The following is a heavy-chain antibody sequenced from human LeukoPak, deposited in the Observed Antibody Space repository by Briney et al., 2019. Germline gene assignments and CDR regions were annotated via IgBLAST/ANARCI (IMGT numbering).Heavy chain of an antibody. D-gene: IGHD3-22*01. J-gene: IGHJ6*02. CDR2: INHSGST. V-gene: IGHV4-34*01. CDR3: ARHYYYDSSGYYSVPYYYYGMDV. CDR1: GGSFSGYY. Sequence: SETPSLTCAVYGGSFSGYYWSWIRQPPGKGLEWIGEINHSGSTNYNPSLKSRVTISVDTSKNQFSLKLSSVTAADTAVYYCARHYYYDSSGYYSVPYYYYGMDVWGQGTTVTVSS.